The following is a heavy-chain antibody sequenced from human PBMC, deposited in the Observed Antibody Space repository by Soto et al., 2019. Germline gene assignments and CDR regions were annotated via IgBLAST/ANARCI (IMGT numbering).Heavy chain of an antibody. CDR2: ITKNSDRT. CDR1: GFTFNNFA. J-gene: IGHJ4*02. D-gene: IGHD5-12*01. CDR3: AEGGFYDGFDY. Sequence: EVQLLESGGGLVQPGGSLRLSCVTSGFTFNNFAMSWVRQAPGKGLEWVSSITKNSDRTYYAASVQGRFTISRDNSRSAVFLQLNSLREEDTALYYCAEGGFYDGFDYWGQGTLVTVSS. V-gene: IGHV3-23*01.